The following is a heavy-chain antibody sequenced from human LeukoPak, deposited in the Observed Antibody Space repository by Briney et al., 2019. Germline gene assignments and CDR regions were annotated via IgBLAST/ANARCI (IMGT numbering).Heavy chain of an antibody. J-gene: IGHJ4*02. D-gene: IGHD2-8*01. CDR3: ASWALTPLYGSSDY. CDR1: GFTFSSYG. CDR2: ISYDGSNK. V-gene: IGHV3-30*03. Sequence: GRSLRLSCAASGFTFSSYGMHWVRQAPGKGLEWVAVISYDGSNKYYADSVKGRFTISRDNSKNTLYLQMNSLRAEDTAVYYCASWALTPLYGSSDYWGQGTLVTVSS.